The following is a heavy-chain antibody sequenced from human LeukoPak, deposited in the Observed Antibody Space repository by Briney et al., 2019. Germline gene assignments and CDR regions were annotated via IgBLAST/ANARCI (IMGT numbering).Heavy chain of an antibody. D-gene: IGHD3-22*01. CDR3: AGEGYDSSGYYPYYFDY. Sequence: GGSLRLSCAASGFTFSSYEMNWVRQAPGKGLEWVSYISSSGSTIYYADSVKGRFTISRDNAKNSLYLQMNSLRAEDTAVYYCAGEGYDSSGYYPYYFDYWGQGTLVTVSS. CDR2: ISSSGSTI. J-gene: IGHJ4*02. V-gene: IGHV3-48*03. CDR1: GFTFSSYE.